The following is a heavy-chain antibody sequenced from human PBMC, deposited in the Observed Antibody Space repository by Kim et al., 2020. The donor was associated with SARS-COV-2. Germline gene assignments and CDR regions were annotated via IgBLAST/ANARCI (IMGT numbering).Heavy chain of an antibody. D-gene: IGHD6-13*01. CDR2: T. J-gene: IGHJ4*02. V-gene: IGHV3-53*01. CDR3: ARAGQQLVRDY. Sequence: TYDADAVKGPFTISRDNSKYTLYLQKNSLRPENTAVYYCARAGQQLVRDYWGQGTLVTVSS.